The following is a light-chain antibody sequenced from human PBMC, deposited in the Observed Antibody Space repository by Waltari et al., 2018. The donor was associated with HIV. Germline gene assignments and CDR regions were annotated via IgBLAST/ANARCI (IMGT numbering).Light chain of an antibody. V-gene: IGKV3-15*01. J-gene: IGKJ1*01. CDR1: QSISSN. CDR3: QQYNDWLSWT. Sequence: EIVMTQSPATPSVAPGHRAPVPCRPSQSISSNLAWYQQRPGQAPRLLVYGASTRVAGIPARFSASGFATEFTLTISSLQSEDFAVYYCQQYNDWLSWTFGQGTKVEMK. CDR2: GAS.